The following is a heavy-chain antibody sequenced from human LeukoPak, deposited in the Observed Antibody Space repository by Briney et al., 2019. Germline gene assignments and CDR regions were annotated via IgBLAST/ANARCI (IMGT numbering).Heavy chain of an antibody. CDR3: AKLYRITMIVVLD. V-gene: IGHV3-23*01. J-gene: IGHJ4*02. D-gene: IGHD3-22*01. Sequence: GGSLRLSCAASGFTFSSYPMTWFRQAQGKGLNWSQPISGSGGSTYYADSVKGRFTISRDNSKNTLYLQMNSLRAEDTAVYYCAKLYRITMIVVLDWGQGTLVTVSS. CDR2: ISGSGGST. CDR1: GFTFSSYP.